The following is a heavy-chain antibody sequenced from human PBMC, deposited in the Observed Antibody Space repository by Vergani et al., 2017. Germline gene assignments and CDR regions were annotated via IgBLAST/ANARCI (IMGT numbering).Heavy chain of an antibody. CDR1: GFTFSSYA. Sequence: EVQLLESGGGLVQPGGSLRLSCAASGFTFSSYAMSWVRQAPGKGLEWVSGISWNSGSIGYADSVKGRFTISRDNAKNSLYLQMNSLRAEDTALYYCAKGREEWSIAARPRYYYYGMDVWGQGTTVTVSS. CDR3: AKGREEWSIAARPRYYYYGMDV. J-gene: IGHJ6*02. CDR2: ISWNSGSI. D-gene: IGHD6-6*01. V-gene: IGHV3-9*01.